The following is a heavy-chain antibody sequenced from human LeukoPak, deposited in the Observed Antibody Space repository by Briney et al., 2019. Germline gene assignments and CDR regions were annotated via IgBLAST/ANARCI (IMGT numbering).Heavy chain of an antibody. CDR3: AKDGPLITVVRAPYYFDY. D-gene: IGHD3-10*01. Sequence: GGSLRLSCAASGFTFSSYSMNWVRQAPGKGLEWVSAMTGTGDRTDYADSVKGRFTISRDNSKNTLYLQMNSLRAEDTAVYYCAKDGPLITVVRAPYYFDYWGQGTLVTVSS. CDR2: MTGTGDRT. V-gene: IGHV3-23*01. J-gene: IGHJ4*02. CDR1: GFTFSSYS.